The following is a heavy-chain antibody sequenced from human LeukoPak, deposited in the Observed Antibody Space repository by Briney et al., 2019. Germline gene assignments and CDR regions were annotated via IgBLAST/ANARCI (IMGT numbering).Heavy chain of an antibody. CDR1: GYTFTSYY. V-gene: IGHV1-46*01. D-gene: IGHD3-10*01. CDR3: ARGVLLWFGKSSWFFDY. J-gene: IGHJ4*02. Sequence: GASVKVSCKASGYTFTSYYMHWVRQAPGQGLEWMGIINPSGGSTSYAQKFQGRVTMTGDMSTSTVYMELSSLRSEDTAVYYCARGVLLWFGKSSWFFDYWGQGTLVTVSS. CDR2: INPSGGST.